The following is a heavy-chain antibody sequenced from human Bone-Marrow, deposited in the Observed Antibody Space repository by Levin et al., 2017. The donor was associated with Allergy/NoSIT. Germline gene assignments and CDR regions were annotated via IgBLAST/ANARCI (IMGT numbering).Heavy chain of an antibody. CDR1: GGSISSSTHY. J-gene: IGHJ4*02. Sequence: PSETLSLTCTVSGGSISSSTHYWAWVRQPPGTGLEWVGSIFYTGPTYYKLSLKSRVTISLDRSKNQFSLKLTSVTAADTAVYYCAREADLIGARAPFDYWGQGTLVSVSS. D-gene: IGHD6-6*01. V-gene: IGHV4-39*07. CDR3: AREADLIGARAPFDY. CDR2: IFYTGPT.